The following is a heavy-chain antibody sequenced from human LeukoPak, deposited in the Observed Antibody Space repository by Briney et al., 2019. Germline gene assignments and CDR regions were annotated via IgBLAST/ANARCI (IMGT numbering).Heavy chain of an antibody. Sequence: PSETLSLTCTVSGGSISSYYWSWIRQPPGKGLEWIGYIYYSGSTNYNPSLKSRVTISVDTSKNQFSLKLSSVTAADTAVYYCARHFLPQSLDAFDIWGQGTMVTVSS. V-gene: IGHV4-59*08. CDR1: GGSISSYY. CDR3: ARHFLPQSLDAFDI. J-gene: IGHJ3*02. CDR2: IYYSGST.